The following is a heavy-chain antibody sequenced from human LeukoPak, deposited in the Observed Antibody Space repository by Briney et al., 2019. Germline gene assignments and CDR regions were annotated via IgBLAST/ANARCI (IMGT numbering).Heavy chain of an antibody. V-gene: IGHV1-69*13. CDR1: GGTFSSYA. J-gene: IGHJ4*02. D-gene: IGHD3-22*01. CDR2: IIPIFGTA. Sequence: ASVKVSCKASGGTFSSYAISWVRQAPGQGLEWMGGIIPIFGTANYAQKFQGRVTITADESTSTAYMELSSLRSEDTAVYYCASGYYDSSGYYYYFDYWSQGTLVTVSS. CDR3: ASGYYDSSGYYYYFDY.